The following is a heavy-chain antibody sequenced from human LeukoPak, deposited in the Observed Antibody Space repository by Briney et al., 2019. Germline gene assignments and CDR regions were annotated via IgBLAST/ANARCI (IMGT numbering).Heavy chain of an antibody. CDR1: GFTFSSYA. CDR2: IRGSGCST. CDR3: AKDLIAARRSFDY. V-gene: IGHV3-23*01. Sequence: PGGSLRLSCLPCGFTFSSYAMSWLRQAPGKGLEWVSAIRGSGCSTYYADSAKGRFTILRVHSKYTLYLPMNGLRAEDTAVYYCAKDLIAARRSFDYWGQGTLVTVSS. J-gene: IGHJ4*02. D-gene: IGHD6-6*01.